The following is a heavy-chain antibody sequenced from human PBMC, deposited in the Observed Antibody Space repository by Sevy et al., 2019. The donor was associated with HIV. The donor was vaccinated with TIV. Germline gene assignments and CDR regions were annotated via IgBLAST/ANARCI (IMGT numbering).Heavy chain of an antibody. CDR2: ISYDGSNK. J-gene: IGHJ4*02. V-gene: IGHV3-30*03. CDR1: GFTFSSYG. Sequence: GGSLRLSCAASGFTFSSYGMHWVRQAPGKGLEWVAVISYDGSNKYYADSVKGRFTISRDNSKNTLYLQMNSLRAEDTAVYYCAQNHLARYCSGGSCYSIDYWGQGTLVTVSS. D-gene: IGHD2-15*01. CDR3: AQNHLARYCSGGSCYSIDY.